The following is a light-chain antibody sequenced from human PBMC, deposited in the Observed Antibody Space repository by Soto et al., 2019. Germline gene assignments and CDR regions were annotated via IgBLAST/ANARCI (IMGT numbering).Light chain of an antibody. J-gene: IGLJ1*01. Sequence: QSVLTQPASVSGSPGQSITISCTGTSSDVGGYNYVSWYQQHPGKAPKLMIYEVSNWPSGVSNRFSGSKSGNTASLTISGLQAEDEADYYCSSYTSSSTPVFGTGTKLTVL. CDR2: EVS. V-gene: IGLV2-14*01. CDR1: SSDVGGYNY. CDR3: SSYTSSSTPV.